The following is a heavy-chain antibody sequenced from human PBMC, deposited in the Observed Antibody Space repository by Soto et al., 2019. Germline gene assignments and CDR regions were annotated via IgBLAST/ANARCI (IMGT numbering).Heavy chain of an antibody. J-gene: IGHJ4*02. Sequence: QVQVQESGPGLVKPSETLSLTCTVSGGSIRNVNYCWSWVRQSPDKGLEWIGHIYDGGITYNNPSLNGRATISIDTSKNQISLRLSSVTATDTAVYKCARAPSGDKVDYWGQGPLVTVSP. CDR2: IYDGGIT. V-gene: IGHV4-30-4*01. CDR1: GGSIRNVNYC. CDR3: ARAPSGDKVDY. D-gene: IGHD7-27*01.